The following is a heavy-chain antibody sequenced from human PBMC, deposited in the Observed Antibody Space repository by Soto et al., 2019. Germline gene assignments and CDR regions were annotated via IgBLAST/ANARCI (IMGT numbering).Heavy chain of an antibody. CDR2: ISGSGGST. CDR3: AKSTSPPDHIAVAGEFDY. CDR1: GFTFSSYA. D-gene: IGHD6-19*01. J-gene: IGHJ4*02. V-gene: IGHV3-23*01. Sequence: EVQLLESGGGLVQPGGSLRLSCAASGFTFSSYAMSWVRQAPGKGLEWVSAISGSGGSTYYADSVKGRFTISRDNSKNTLYLQMNSLRAEDTAVYYCAKSTSPPDHIAVAGEFDYWGQGTLVTVSS.